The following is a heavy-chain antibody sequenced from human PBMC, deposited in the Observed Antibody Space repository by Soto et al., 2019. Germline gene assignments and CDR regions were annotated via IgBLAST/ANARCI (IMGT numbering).Heavy chain of an antibody. D-gene: IGHD3-10*01. CDR2: IFSNNER. CDR3: ARLVADSSWYYYGLDV. V-gene: IGHV2-26*03. CDR1: GFSLTTGRMG. Sequence: QVTLKESGPVLVKATETLTLTCSISGFSLTTGRMGVSWIRQPPGKALEWLAHIFSNNERSYTTSLQNRLSISADNSKGQVVLTMNDVGPVDTATYFCARLVADSSWYYYGLDVWGQGASVTVS. J-gene: IGHJ6*02.